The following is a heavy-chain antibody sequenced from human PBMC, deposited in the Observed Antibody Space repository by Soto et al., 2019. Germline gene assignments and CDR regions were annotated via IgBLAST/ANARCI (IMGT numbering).Heavy chain of an antibody. J-gene: IGHJ6*02. V-gene: IGHV3-23*01. CDR2: ISGSGGST. Sequence: GGSLRLSCAASGFTFSSYAMSWVRQAPGKGLEWVSAISGSGGSTYYADSVKGRFTISRDNSKNTLYLQMNSLRAEDTAVYYCAKLGVGATRYYYYGMDVWGQGTTVTVSS. CDR1: GFTFSSYA. CDR3: AKLGVGATRYYYYGMDV. D-gene: IGHD1-26*01.